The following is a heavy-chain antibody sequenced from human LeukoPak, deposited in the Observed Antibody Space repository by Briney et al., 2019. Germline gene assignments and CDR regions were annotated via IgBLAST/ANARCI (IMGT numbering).Heavy chain of an antibody. D-gene: IGHD3/OR15-3a*01. J-gene: IGHJ4*02. CDR1: GYSISSSYY. Sequence: PSETLSLTCTVSGYSISSSYYWSWIRQPPGKGLEWIGYIYYSGSTNYNPSLKSRVTISVDTSKNQFSLKLSSVTAADTAVYYCARGTGWYYFDYWGQGTLVTVSS. V-gene: IGHV4-61*01. CDR2: IYYSGST. CDR3: ARGTGWYYFDY.